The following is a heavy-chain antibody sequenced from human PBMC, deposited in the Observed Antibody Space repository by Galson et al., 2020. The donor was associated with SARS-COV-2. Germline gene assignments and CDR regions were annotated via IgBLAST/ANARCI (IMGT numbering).Heavy chain of an antibody. CDR1: GYSISSGYH. CDR3: ARVEPLYYYGMGV. V-gene: IGHV4-38-2*02. J-gene: IGHJ6*02. D-gene: IGHD1-1*01. Sequence: SETLSLTCSVSGYSISSGYHWGWIRQPPGKGLEWIGSIYHSGSTYYNPSLKSRVTIPVDTSKNQFSLKLSSVTAADTAVYYCARVEPLYYYGMGVWGQGTTVTVSS. CDR2: IYHSGST.